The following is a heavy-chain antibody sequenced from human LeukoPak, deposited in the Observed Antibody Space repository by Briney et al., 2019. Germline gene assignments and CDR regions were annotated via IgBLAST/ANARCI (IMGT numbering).Heavy chain of an antibody. D-gene: IGHD3/OR15-3a*01. Sequence: KPSETLSLTCTVSGYSISSGYYWGWIRQPPGKGLEWIGSIYHSGSTYYSPSLKSRVTISVDTSKNQFSLKLSSVTAADTAVYYCARQTGSGLFILPGGQGTLVTVSS. J-gene: IGHJ4*02. CDR2: IYHSGST. CDR3: ARQTGSGLFILP. V-gene: IGHV4-38-2*02. CDR1: GYSISSGYY.